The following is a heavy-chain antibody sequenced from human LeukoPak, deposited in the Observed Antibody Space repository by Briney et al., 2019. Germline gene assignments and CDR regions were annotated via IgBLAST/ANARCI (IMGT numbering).Heavy chain of an antibody. CDR3: VRNGPRTLYDSSGYYSRYFHY. V-gene: IGHV3-30*02. CDR1: GFTFSSYG. J-gene: IGHJ4*02. CDR2: IRYDGSNK. Sequence: PGGSLRLSCAASGFTFSSYGMHWVRQAPGKGLEWVAFIRYDGSNKYYADSVKGRFTISRDNSKNTLYLQMNRLRAEDTAVYYCVRNGPRTLYDSSGYYSRYFHYWGQGTLVTVSS. D-gene: IGHD3-22*01.